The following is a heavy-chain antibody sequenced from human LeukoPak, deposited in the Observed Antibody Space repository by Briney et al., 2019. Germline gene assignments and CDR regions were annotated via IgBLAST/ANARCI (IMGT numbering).Heavy chain of an antibody. CDR3: ARDNLGEYYFDY. Sequence: PSETLSLTCAVYGGSFSGYYWSWIRQPPGKGLEWIGEINHSGSTNHNPSLKSRVTISVDTSKNQFSLKLSSVTAADTAVYYCARDNLGEYYFDYWGQGTLVTVSS. CDR2: INHSGST. J-gene: IGHJ4*02. CDR1: GGSFSGYY. V-gene: IGHV4-34*01. D-gene: IGHD2/OR15-2a*01.